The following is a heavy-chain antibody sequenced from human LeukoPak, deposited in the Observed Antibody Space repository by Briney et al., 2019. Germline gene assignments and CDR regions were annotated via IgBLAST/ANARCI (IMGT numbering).Heavy chain of an antibody. CDR2: ISGSGGST. CDR1: GFTFSRYA. J-gene: IGHJ4*02. V-gene: IGHV3-23*01. D-gene: IGHD3-16*02. CDR3: AKDVVLCITFGGVIGQ. Sequence: PGGSLRLSCAASGFTFSRYAMSWVRQAPGKGLEWVSAISGSGGSTYYADSVKGRFTISRDNSKNTLYLQMNNLRAEDTAVYYCAKDVVLCITFGGVIGQWGQGTLVTVSS.